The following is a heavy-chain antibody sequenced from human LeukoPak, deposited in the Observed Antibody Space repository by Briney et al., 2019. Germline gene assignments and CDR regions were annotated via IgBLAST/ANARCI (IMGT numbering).Heavy chain of an antibody. CDR2: INAGNGNT. Sequence: ASVKVSCKASGYTFTSYAMHWVRQAPGQRLEWMGWINAGNGNTKYSQKFQGRVTITRDTSASTAYMELSSLRSEDTAVYYCARDQIRGNWFDPWGRGTLVTISS. CDR3: ARDQIRGNWFDP. CDR1: GYTFTSYA. J-gene: IGHJ5*02. V-gene: IGHV1-3*01. D-gene: IGHD3-10*01.